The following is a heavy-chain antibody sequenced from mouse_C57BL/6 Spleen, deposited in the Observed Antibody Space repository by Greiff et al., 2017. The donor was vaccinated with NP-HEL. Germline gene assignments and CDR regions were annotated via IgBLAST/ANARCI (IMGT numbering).Heavy chain of an antibody. CDR1: GYTFTDYY. CDR2: IYPGSGNT. CDR3: AREGVATRYFDV. Sequence: QVQLKESGAELVRPGASVKLSCKASGYTFTDYYINWVKQRPGQGLEWIARIYPGSGNTYYNEKFKGKATLTAEKSSSTAYMQLSSLTSEDSAVYFCAREGVATRYFDVWGTGTTVTVSS. J-gene: IGHJ1*03. V-gene: IGHV1-76*01. D-gene: IGHD1-1*01.